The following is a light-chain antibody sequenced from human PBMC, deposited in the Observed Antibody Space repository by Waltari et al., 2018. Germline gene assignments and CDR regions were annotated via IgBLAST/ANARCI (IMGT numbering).Light chain of an antibody. V-gene: IGLV1-44*01. CDR3: ATWDGSVNGDWV. CDR1: YANIYSNF. CDR2: RHN. J-gene: IGLJ3*02. Sequence: QSVLSQPPAASGTPGQRVTLSRSGTYANIYSNFFPWYQQLPGAAPTPLIYRHNQRPSGVPDRFSGSKSGTSASLAISGLRSEDEALYYCATWDGSVNGDWVFGGGTKLTVL.